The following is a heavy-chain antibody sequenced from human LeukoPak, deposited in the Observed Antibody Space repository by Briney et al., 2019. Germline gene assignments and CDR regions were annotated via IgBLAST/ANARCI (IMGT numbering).Heavy chain of an antibody. CDR1: GFTSDDYA. Sequence: GRSLRLSCAASGFTSDDYAMHWVRQAPGKGLEWVSGISWNSGSIGYADSVKGRFTISRDNAKNSLYLQMNSLRAEDTALYYCAKDLYYYDSSGYYVYWGQGTLVTVSS. V-gene: IGHV3-9*02. J-gene: IGHJ4*02. D-gene: IGHD3-22*01. CDR2: ISWNSGSI. CDR3: AKDLYYYDSSGYYVY.